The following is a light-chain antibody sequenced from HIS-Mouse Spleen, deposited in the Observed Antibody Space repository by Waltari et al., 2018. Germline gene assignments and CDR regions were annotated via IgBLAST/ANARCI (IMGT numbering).Light chain of an antibody. CDR3: YSAAGNNVV. V-gene: IGLV3-27*01. CDR2: KDS. J-gene: IGLJ2*01. Sequence: SYELTQPSSVSVSPGQTARITCSGDVLAKKYARWFQQKPGQAPVLVNYKDSERPSGIPGRFPGPRSGTTVTLTIRGAQGEDGAYYYRYSAAGNNVVFGGGTKLTVL. CDR1: VLAKKY.